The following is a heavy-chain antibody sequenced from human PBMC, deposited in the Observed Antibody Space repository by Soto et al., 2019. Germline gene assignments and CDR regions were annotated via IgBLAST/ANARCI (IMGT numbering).Heavy chain of an antibody. CDR3: ARAPRGNYGYPSYFDY. CDR1: GGSISSGGYS. Sequence: SETLSLTCAVSGGSISSGGYSWSWIRQPPGKGLEWIGYIYHSGSTYYNPSLKSRVTISVDTSKNQVSLKLSSVTAADTAVYYCARAPRGNYGYPSYFDYWGQGTLVTVPQ. CDR2: IYHSGST. D-gene: IGHD3-10*01. J-gene: IGHJ4*02. V-gene: IGHV4-30-2*01.